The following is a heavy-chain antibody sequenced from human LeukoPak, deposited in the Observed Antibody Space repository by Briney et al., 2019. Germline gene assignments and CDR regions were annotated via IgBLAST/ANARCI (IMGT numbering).Heavy chain of an antibody. V-gene: IGHV4-59*01. D-gene: IGHD3-9*01. CDR3: ARQKLYFAPPMGFDY. Sequence: PSETLSLTCTVSGGSISGYYWSWIRQPPGKGLEWIGYIYSIGSTNYNPSLKSRVTMSVDTSKNQFFLNLSSVTAADTAVYYCARQKLYFAPPMGFDYWGQGSLVTVSS. CDR1: GGSISGYY. CDR2: IYSIGST. J-gene: IGHJ4*02.